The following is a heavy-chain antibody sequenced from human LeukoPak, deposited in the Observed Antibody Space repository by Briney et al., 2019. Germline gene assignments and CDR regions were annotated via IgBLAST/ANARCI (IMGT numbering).Heavy chain of an antibody. CDR2: INPNSGGT. J-gene: IGHJ5*02. CDR3: ALLEWSPTWDWFDP. V-gene: IGHV1-2*02. Sequence: ASVKVSCKASGYTFTGYYMHWVRQAPGQGREWMGWINPNSGGTNYAQKFQGRVTMTSDTYISTAYMELSRLRSDDTAVYYCALLEWSPTWDWFDPWGQGTLVTVSS. CDR1: GYTFTGYY. D-gene: IGHD3-3*01.